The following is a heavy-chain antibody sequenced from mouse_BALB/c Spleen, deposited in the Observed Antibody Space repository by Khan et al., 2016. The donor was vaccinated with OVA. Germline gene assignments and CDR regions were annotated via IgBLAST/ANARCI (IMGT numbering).Heavy chain of an antibody. CDR1: GYTFTSYY. V-gene: IGHV1S81*02. CDR2: INPNDGDT. D-gene: IGHD2-1*01. CDR3: TRSGYGTFPY. Sequence: QVQLKQSGAELVKPGASVKLSCKASGYTFTSYYMYWVKQRPGQGLEWIGEINPNDGDTNFNEKFKSKATLTVDKSSSTAYMQLSSLTSEDSAVYYCTRSGYGTFPYGGQGTLVTVYA. J-gene: IGHJ3*01.